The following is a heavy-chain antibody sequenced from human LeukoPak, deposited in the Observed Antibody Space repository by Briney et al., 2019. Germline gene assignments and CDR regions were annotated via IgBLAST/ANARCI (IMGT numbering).Heavy chain of an antibody. Sequence: VGSLRLSCAVSGFTFSSYAMSWVRQAPGRGLEWASAISGSGGGTFYADSVRGRFTISRDNSKNTVYLQMNSLRAEDTAVYYCAKDYAGGWPKRGIDVWGKGATVTVSS. D-gene: IGHD3-16*01. CDR2: ISGSGGGT. J-gene: IGHJ6*03. V-gene: IGHV3-23*01. CDR1: GFTFSSYA. CDR3: AKDYAGGWPKRGIDV.